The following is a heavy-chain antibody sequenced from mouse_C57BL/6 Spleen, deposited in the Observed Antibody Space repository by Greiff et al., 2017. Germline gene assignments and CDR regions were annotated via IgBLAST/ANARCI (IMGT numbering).Heavy chain of an antibody. CDR2: IPPNSGST. V-gene: IGHV1-64*01. J-gene: IGHJ4*01. Sequence: QVQLQQPGAELVKPGASVKLSCKASGYTFTSYWMHWVKQRPGQGLEWIGMIPPNSGSTNYNEKLKSMATLAVTKSASTAYMQLSSLTSEDSAVYYCSRHVPLYAMDYWGQGTSVTVSS. D-gene: IGHD5-1*01. CDR1: GYTFTSYW. CDR3: SRHVPLYAMDY.